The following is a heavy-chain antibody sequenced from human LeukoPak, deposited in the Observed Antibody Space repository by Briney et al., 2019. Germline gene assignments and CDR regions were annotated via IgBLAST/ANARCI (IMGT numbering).Heavy chain of an antibody. V-gene: IGHV4-59*01. CDR2: IYYNGST. J-gene: IGHJ4*02. CDR1: GVSISSYY. Sequence: SETLSLTCTVSGVSISSYYWSWIRQPPGKGLEWIGYIYYNGSTNYTPSLKSRVAISLDTSKNQFSLKLRSVTAADTAMYYCARAVVLYYDGSGYSTRFDYWGQGTLVTVSS. D-gene: IGHD3-22*01. CDR3: ARAVVLYYDGSGYSTRFDY.